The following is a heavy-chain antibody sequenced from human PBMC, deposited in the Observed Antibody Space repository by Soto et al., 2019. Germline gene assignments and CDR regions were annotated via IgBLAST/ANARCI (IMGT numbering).Heavy chain of an antibody. CDR1: GGSFSGYY. V-gene: IGHV4-34*01. D-gene: IGHD4-17*01. J-gene: IGHJ4*02. CDR3: ARVGQTTGMYYFDY. Sequence: ETLSLTCAVYGGSFSGYYWSWIRQPPGKGLEWIGEINHSGSTNYNPSLKSRVTISVDTSKNQFSLKLSSVTAADTAVYYCARVGQTTGMYYFDYWGQGTLVTVSS. CDR2: INHSGST.